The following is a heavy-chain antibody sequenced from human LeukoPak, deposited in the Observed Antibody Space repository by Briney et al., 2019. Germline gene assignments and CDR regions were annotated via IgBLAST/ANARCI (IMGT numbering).Heavy chain of an antibody. J-gene: IGHJ4*02. Sequence: PGGSLRLSCAASGFTFSSYSMNWVRQAPGKGLEWVSSISSSSSYIYYADSVKGRFTISRDNAKNSLYLQMNSLRAEDTAVYYCARGHEYYDSSGYYHWGQGTLVTVSS. CDR3: ARGHEYYDSSGYYH. CDR2: ISSSSSYI. D-gene: IGHD3-22*01. V-gene: IGHV3-21*01. CDR1: GFTFSSYS.